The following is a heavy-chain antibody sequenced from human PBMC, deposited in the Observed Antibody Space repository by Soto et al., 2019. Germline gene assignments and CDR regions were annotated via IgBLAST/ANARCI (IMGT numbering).Heavy chain of an antibody. J-gene: IGHJ6*03. Sequence: GGSLRLSCAASGFTVSSNYMSWVRQAPGKGLEWVSVIYSGGSTYYADSVKGRFTISRDNSKNTLYLQMNSLRAEDTAVYYCARVGITMVRGVIIPYYYMDVWGKGTTVTVSS. V-gene: IGHV3-66*01. CDR3: ARVGITMVRGVIIPYYYMDV. CDR1: GFTVSSNY. CDR2: IYSGGST. D-gene: IGHD3-10*01.